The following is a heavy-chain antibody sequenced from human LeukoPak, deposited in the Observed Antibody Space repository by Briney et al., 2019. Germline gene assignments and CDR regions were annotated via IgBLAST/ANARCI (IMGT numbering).Heavy chain of an antibody. V-gene: IGHV4-4*02. CDR2: IYHSGTT. CDR3: ARDVWFGAGRTFDY. J-gene: IGHJ4*02. D-gene: IGHD3-10*01. CDR1: GGSISSSNW. Sequence: PSETLSLTCAVSGGSISSSNWWSWVRQSPGKGLEWIGEIYHSGTTNYNPSLKSRVTISVDKSKNQFSLRLSSVTAADTAVYYCARDVWFGAGRTFDYWGQGTLVTVSS.